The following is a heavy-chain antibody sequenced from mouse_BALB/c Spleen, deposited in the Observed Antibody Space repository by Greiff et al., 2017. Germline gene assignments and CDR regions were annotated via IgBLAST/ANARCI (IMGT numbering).Heavy chain of an antibody. CDR2: IYPGSGST. CDR1: CYTFTSYW. Sequence: LQQPGSELVRPGASVKLSCKASCYTFTSYWMHWVKQRPGQGLEWIGNIYPGSGSTNYDEKFKSKATLTVDTSSSTAYMQLSSLTSEDSAVYYCTSYYRYDDGDAMDYWGQGTSVTVSS. J-gene: IGHJ4*01. V-gene: IGHV1S22*01. CDR3: TSYYRYDDGDAMDY. D-gene: IGHD2-14*01.